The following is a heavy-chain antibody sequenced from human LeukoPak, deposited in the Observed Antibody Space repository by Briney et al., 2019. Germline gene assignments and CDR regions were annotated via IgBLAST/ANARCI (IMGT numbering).Heavy chain of an antibody. D-gene: IGHD5-24*01. J-gene: IGHJ4*02. Sequence: SETLSLTCTVSGGSIRSGSYYWSWIRQPAGKGLEWIGRVYTSGSTNYNPSLKSRVTISVDTFKNHFSLNLSSVTAADTAVYYCARSLEGEGYNADYFDYWGQGTLVTVSS. CDR3: ARSLEGEGYNADYFDY. CDR1: GGSIRSGSYY. CDR2: VYTSGST. V-gene: IGHV4-61*02.